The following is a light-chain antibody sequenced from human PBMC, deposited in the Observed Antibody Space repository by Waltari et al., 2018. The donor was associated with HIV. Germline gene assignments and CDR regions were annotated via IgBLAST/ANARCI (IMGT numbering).Light chain of an antibody. Sequence: QSALTQPASVSGSPGQSLTISCTGPRSAVGSYNLFSWYQHHPGKAPKLIISEVSKRPSGVSNRFSGSKSGTTASLTISGLQAEDEADYHCCSYAHNDPWVFGGGTRLTVL. J-gene: IGLJ3*02. CDR2: EVS. V-gene: IGLV2-23*02. CDR3: CSYAHNDPWV. CDR1: RSAVGSYNL.